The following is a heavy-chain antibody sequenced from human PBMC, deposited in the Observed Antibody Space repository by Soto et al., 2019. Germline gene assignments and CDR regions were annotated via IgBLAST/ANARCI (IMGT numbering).Heavy chain of an antibody. CDR3: TKGYRGYTNYFFDY. CDR2: ISGSGASS. Sequence: GGSLRLSCAASGFSFGGYAMIWVRQAPGKGLEWVAAISGSGASSFFADSVRGRFVISRDNSQNTVFLQMSNLRAEDTAMYYCTKGYRGYTNYFFDYWGRGNLVTVS. CDR1: GFSFGGYA. J-gene: IGHJ4*02. V-gene: IGHV3-23*01. D-gene: IGHD5-18*01.